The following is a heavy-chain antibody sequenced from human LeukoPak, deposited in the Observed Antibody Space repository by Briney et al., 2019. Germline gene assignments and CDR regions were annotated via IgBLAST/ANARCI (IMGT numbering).Heavy chain of an antibody. D-gene: IGHD3-3*01. J-gene: IGHJ4*02. Sequence: SETLSLTCAVYGGSFSGYYWSWIRQPPGKGLEWIGEINHSGSANYNPSLKSRVTISVDTSKNQFSLKLSSVTAADTDVYYCARMTYYDFWSGYYTPFSFDYWGQGTLVTVSS. CDR3: ARMTYYDFWSGYYTPFSFDY. CDR2: INHSGSA. CDR1: GGSFSGYY. V-gene: IGHV4-34*01.